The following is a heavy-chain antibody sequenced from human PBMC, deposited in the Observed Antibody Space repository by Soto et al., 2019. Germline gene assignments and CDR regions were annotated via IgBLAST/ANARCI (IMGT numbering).Heavy chain of an antibody. J-gene: IGHJ3*02. CDR2: IYYSGST. Sequence: QVQLQESGPGLVKPSETLSLTCTVSGGSISSYYWSWIRQPPGKGLEWIGYIYYSGSTNYNPALKNRVTISVDTSKNQFSLKLSSVTAADTAVYYCARVFLYSHYGDYRDDAFDIWGQGTMVTVSS. D-gene: IGHD4-17*01. CDR3: ARVFLYSHYGDYRDDAFDI. V-gene: IGHV4-59*01. CDR1: GGSISSYY.